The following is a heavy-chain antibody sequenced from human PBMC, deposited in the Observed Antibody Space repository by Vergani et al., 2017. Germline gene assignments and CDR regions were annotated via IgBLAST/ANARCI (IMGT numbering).Heavy chain of an antibody. J-gene: IGHJ3*02. CDR2: ISWNSGSI. V-gene: IGHV3-9*01. D-gene: IGHD1-1*01. CDR3: AREGTGMGAFDI. Sequence: EVQLVESGGGLVQPGRSLRLSCAASGFTFDDYAMHWVRQAPGKGLEWVSGISWNSGSIGYADSVKGRFTISRDNAKNSLYLQMNSLRAEDTAVYYCAREGTGMGAFDIWGQGTMVTVSS. CDR1: GFTFDDYA.